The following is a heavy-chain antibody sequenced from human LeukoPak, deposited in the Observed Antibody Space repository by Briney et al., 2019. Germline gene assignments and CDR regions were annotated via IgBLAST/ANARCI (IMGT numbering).Heavy chain of an antibody. Sequence: GGSLRLSCAASGFTFSSYSMNWVRQAPGKGLEWVAFIRYDGSNKYYADSVKGRFTISRDNSKNTLYLQMNSLRAEDTAVYYCARVTSGSLYDYWGQGTLVTVSS. V-gene: IGHV3-30*02. CDR1: GFTFSSYS. CDR2: IRYDGSNK. D-gene: IGHD1-26*01. CDR3: ARVTSGSLYDY. J-gene: IGHJ4*02.